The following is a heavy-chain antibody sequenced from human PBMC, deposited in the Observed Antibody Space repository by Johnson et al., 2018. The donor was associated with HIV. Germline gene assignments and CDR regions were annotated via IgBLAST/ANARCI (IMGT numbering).Heavy chain of an antibody. CDR3: AKGMYYYDSSGYYLDAFDI. D-gene: IGHD3-22*01. V-gene: IGHV3-74*02. CDR2: IHSDGSST. CDR1: GFTFSSYW. J-gene: IGHJ3*02. Sequence: EQLVESGGGLVQPGGSLRLSCAASGFTFSSYWMHWVRQAPGKGLVWVARIHSDGSSTSYADSVKGRFTISRDNSKNTLYLQMNSLRAEDTAVYYCAKGMYYYDSSGYYLDAFDIWGQGTMVTVSS.